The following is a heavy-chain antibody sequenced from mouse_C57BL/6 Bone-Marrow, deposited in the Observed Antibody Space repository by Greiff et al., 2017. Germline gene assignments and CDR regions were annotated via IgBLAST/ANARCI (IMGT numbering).Heavy chain of an antibody. CDR1: GYTFTSYG. Sequence: QVQLQQSGAELARPGASVKLSCKASGYTFTSYGISWVKQRTGQGLEWIGEIYPSSGNTYYNEKFKGKATLTADKSSSTAYMELCSLTSEDSAVYFCASRIYYGTAWFAYWGQGTLVTVSA. V-gene: IGHV1-81*01. CDR2: IYPSSGNT. CDR3: ASRIYYGTAWFAY. D-gene: IGHD2-1*01. J-gene: IGHJ3*01.